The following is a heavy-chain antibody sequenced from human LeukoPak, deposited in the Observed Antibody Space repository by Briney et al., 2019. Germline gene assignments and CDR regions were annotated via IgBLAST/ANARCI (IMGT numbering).Heavy chain of an antibody. Sequence: QPGGSLRLSCAASGFTFSSYWMHWVRQGPGKGLMWVSRIKSDGSTNYADSVKGRFTISRDNAKNTVSLQMNSLRPEDTGVYYCARAPSEIGGYYPEYFRHWGQGTLVTVSS. CDR2: IKSDGST. D-gene: IGHD3-22*01. J-gene: IGHJ1*01. V-gene: IGHV3-74*01. CDR3: ARAPSEIGGYYPEYFRH. CDR1: GFTFSSYW.